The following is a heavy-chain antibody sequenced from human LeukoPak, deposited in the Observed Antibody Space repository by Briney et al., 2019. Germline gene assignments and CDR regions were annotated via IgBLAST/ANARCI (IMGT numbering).Heavy chain of an antibody. CDR3: ARDLSGTSYTGMDV. V-gene: IGHV3-33*01. Sequence: GGSLRLSCAASGFTFSSYGMPWVRQAPGKGLEWVAVIWYDGSNKYYADSVKGRFTISRDNSKNTLYLQMNSLRAEDTAVYYCARDLSGTSYTGMDVWGQGTTVTVSS. CDR1: GFTFSSYG. J-gene: IGHJ6*02. CDR2: IWYDGSNK. D-gene: IGHD2-2*01.